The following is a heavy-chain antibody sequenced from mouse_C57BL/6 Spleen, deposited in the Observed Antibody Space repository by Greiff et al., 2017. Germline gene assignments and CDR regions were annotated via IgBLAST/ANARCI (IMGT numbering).Heavy chain of an antibody. J-gene: IGHJ3*01. CDR1: GYTFSDYG. Sequence: VKLLQPGAGLVKPGASLKLSCAASGYTFSDYGMHWVRQTPGKGLEWVAYISSGSSTIYYDDKVKGRFTLSRDNAKTTVYLQMTSLRSEDTAMYYCARPVATVVVESWCWGKAAMVTVS. V-gene: IGHV5-17*01. CDR2: ISSGSSTI. D-gene: IGHD1-1*01. CDR3: ARPVATVVVESWC.